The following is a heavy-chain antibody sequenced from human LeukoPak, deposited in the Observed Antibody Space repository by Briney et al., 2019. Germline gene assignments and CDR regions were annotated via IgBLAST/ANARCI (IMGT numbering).Heavy chain of an antibody. Sequence: ASVKVSCKASGYTFTSYDINWMRQATGQGLEWMGWMYPNSGNTGYAQKFQDRVTMTRNTSINTAYMELSSLRSEDMAVYYCARGFRDSSGRKPDYWGQGTLSPSPQ. D-gene: IGHD3-22*01. V-gene: IGHV1-8*01. J-gene: IGHJ4*02. CDR2: MYPNSGNT. CDR1: GYTFTSYD. CDR3: ARGFRDSSGRKPDY.